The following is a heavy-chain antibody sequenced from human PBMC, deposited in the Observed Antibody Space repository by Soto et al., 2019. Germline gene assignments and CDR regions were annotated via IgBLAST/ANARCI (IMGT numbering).Heavy chain of an antibody. CDR2: IIPIFGTA. Sequence: SVKVSCKASGGTFSSYAISWVRQAPGQGLEWMGGIIPIFGTANYAQKFQGRVTITADDSTSTAYMELSSLRSEDTAVYYCARDNVGASFSWFDPWGQGTLVTVSS. J-gene: IGHJ5*02. V-gene: IGHV1-69*13. CDR3: ARDNVGASFSWFDP. CDR1: GGTFSSYA. D-gene: IGHD1-26*01.